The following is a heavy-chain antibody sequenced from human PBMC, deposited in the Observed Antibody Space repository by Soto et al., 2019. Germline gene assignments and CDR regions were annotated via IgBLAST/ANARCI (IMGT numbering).Heavy chain of an antibody. Sequence: DVQMLESGGGLVQPGGSLRLSCAASGFTLKAYGMSWLRQPPGKGLEWVSSMTADGTGTAHADSVKDRFTTSRDDCRDTVLLEMNSLRVEDTAVYYCVRGGADLYQNGLDVWGQGTTVSVSS. D-gene: IGHD3-10*01. CDR3: VRGGADLYQNGLDV. V-gene: IGHV3-23*01. CDR2: MTADGTGT. CDR1: GFTLKAYG. J-gene: IGHJ6*02.